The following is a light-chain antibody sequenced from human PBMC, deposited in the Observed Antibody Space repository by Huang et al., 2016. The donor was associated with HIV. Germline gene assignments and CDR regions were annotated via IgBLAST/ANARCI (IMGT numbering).Light chain of an antibody. CDR1: QRVGGY. CDR3: QQPGS. V-gene: IGKV3-11*01. Sequence: EIVLTQSPATLSLSPGVRATLSCRASQRVGGYLAWYQQKPVQAPRLRIYDTSTRATGIPARFSGSGSETDLTRTISSLEPEDFAVYYCQQPGSFGQGTKVDIK. CDR2: DTS. J-gene: IGKJ2*01.